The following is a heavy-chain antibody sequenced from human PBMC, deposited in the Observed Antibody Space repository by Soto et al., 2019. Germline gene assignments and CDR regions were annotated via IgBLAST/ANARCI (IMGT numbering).Heavy chain of an antibody. CDR1: GFTFSSYG. Sequence: QVQLVESGGGVVQPGRSLRLSCVASGFTFSSYGMHWVRQAPGKGLEWVAVIWYDGSNKYYADSVKGRFTISRDNSKNTLYLQMNSLRAEDTAVYYCARAADYGDDNWFDPWGQGTLVTVSS. J-gene: IGHJ5*02. D-gene: IGHD4-17*01. V-gene: IGHV3-33*01. CDR2: IWYDGSNK. CDR3: ARAADYGDDNWFDP.